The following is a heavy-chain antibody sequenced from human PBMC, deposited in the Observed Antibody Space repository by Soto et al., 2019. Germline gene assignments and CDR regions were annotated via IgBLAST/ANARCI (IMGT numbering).Heavy chain of an antibody. CDR2: ISGSGGST. CDR3: AKGPDDYGDYGYFDF. Sequence: PGGSLRLSCAASGFTFSSYAMSWVRQAPGKGLEWVSAISGSGGSTYYADSVKGRFTISRDNSKNTLYLQMNSLRAEDTAVYYCAKGPDDYGDYGYFDFWAQGTLVTVSS. J-gene: IGHJ4*02. D-gene: IGHD4-17*01. CDR1: GFTFSSYA. V-gene: IGHV3-23*01.